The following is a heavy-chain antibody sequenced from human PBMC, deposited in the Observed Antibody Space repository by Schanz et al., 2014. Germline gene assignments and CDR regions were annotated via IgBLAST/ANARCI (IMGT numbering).Heavy chain of an antibody. CDR2: LYINAGST. J-gene: IGHJ3*01. CDR3: ARDEGRDGYNLAFDV. Sequence: EVQLVESGGGLIQPGGSLRLSCAVSGFSVSTNYMSWARQAPGKGLEWISSLYINAGSTRYADSGKGRFFISRDSSKNTLFLQMNSLRADDTAIYFCARDEGRDGYNLAFDVWGQGTLVTVSS. D-gene: IGHD2-21*01. CDR1: GFSVSTNY. V-gene: IGHV3-53*01.